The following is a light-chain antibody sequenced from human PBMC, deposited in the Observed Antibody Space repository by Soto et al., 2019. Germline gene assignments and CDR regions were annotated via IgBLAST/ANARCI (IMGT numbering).Light chain of an antibody. CDR1: SSDVGNYNL. J-gene: IGLJ1*01. V-gene: IGLV2-23*03. Sequence: HSALTQPASVSGSPGQSITISCTGSSSDVGNYNLVSWYQQHPGKVPKLMIYEGSKRPSGVSNRFSVSKSGTTASLTISGLPGHAEAHYCCCSYIDSSPFYVLATGTKVTVL. CDR3: CSYIDSSPFYV. CDR2: EGS.